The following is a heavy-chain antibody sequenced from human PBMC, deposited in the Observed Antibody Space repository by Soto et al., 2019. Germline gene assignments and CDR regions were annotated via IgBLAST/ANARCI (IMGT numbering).Heavy chain of an antibody. CDR3: AGNIVATISSFDY. D-gene: IGHD5-12*01. V-gene: IGHV4-34*01. Sequence: QVQLQQWGSGLLKPSETLSLTCAVYGESFSGYYWSCIRQPPGKGLEWIGEINHSGSTNYNPSLKRRVTMSVDTSKNQFSLKLSSVTAADTAVYYCAGNIVATISSFDYWGQGTLVTVSS. CDR1: GESFSGYY. J-gene: IGHJ4*02. CDR2: INHSGST.